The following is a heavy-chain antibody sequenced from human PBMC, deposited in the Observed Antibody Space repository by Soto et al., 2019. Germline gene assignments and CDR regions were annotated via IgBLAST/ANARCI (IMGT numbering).Heavy chain of an antibody. Sequence: VASVKVSCKASGGTFSSYAISWVRQAPGQGLEWMGGIIPIFGTANYAQKFQGRVTITADESTSTAYMELSSLRSEDTAVYYCARILELVGESYYYYYGMDVWGQGTTVTVSS. CDR2: IIPIFGTA. CDR1: GGTFSSYA. J-gene: IGHJ6*02. D-gene: IGHD1-7*01. V-gene: IGHV1-69*13. CDR3: ARILELVGESYYYYYGMDV.